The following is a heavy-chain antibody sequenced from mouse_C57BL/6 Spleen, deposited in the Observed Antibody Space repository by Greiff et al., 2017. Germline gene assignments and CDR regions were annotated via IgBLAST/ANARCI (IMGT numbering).Heavy chain of an antibody. Sequence: VQLQQSGPELVKPGASVKMSCKASGYTFTDYSMHWVKQSHGQSLEWIGYIYPNNGGNGYNQKFKGKATLTVNKSSSTAYMELRSLTSEDSAVYYWARGITTVVEGYLDVWGKGTTVTVSS. V-gene: IGHV1-34*01. CDR2: IYPNNGGN. CDR1: GYTFTDYS. D-gene: IGHD1-1*01. CDR3: ARGITTVVEGYLDV. J-gene: IGHJ1*03.